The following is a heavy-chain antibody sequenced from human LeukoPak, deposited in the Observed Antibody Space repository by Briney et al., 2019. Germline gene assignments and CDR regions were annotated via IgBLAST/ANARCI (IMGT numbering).Heavy chain of an antibody. D-gene: IGHD3-22*01. CDR1: GGTFSSYA. Sequence: PVKVSCKASGGTFSSYAISWVRQAPGQGLEWMGGIIPIFGTANYAQKFQGRVTITTDESTSTAYMELSSLRSEDTAVYYCARGPIYYYDSSGYYYGGDFDYWGQGTLVTVSS. V-gene: IGHV1-69*05. CDR2: IIPIFGTA. J-gene: IGHJ4*02. CDR3: ARGPIYYYDSSGYYYGGDFDY.